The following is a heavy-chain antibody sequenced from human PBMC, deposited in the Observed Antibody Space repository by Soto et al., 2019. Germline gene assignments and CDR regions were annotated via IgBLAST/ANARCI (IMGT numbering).Heavy chain of an antibody. D-gene: IGHD2-21*02. CDR3: ARSTTARGGDFTTYWYFDL. J-gene: IGHJ2*01. V-gene: IGHV3-23*01. Sequence: EVQLLESGGGLVQPGGSLRLSCAASGFTFSSYAMSWVRQAPGKGLEWVSAISGSGGSTYYADSVKGRFTISRDNSKNTLYLQMNSLRAEDTAVYYCARSTTARGGDFTTYWYFDLWGRGTLVTVSS. CDR2: ISGSGGST. CDR1: GFTFSSYA.